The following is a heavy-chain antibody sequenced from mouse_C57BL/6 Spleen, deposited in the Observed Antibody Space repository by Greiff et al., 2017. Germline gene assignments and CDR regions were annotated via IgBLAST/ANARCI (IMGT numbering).Heavy chain of an antibody. CDR3: ARSVVATNAMDY. J-gene: IGHJ4*01. V-gene: IGHV5-17*01. D-gene: IGHD1-1*01. Sequence: EVHLVESGGGLVKPGGSLKLSCAASGFTFSDYGMHWVRQAPEKGLEWVAYISSGSSAIYYAATVKGRFTISIDNAKNTLFLLMTSLRSEDTAMYYFARSVVATNAMDYWGQGTSVTVSS. CDR2: ISSGSSAI. CDR1: GFTFSDYG.